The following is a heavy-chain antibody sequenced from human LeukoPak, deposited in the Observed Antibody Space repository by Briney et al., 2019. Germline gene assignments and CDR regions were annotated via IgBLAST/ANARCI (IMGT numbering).Heavy chain of an antibody. D-gene: IGHD1-26*01. CDR3: ARRPDGRY. Sequence: SETLSLTCAVYGGSFSGYYWSWIRQPPGKGLEWIGEINHSGSTNYNPSLKSRVTISVDTSKNQFSLKLSSVTAADTAVYYCARRPDGRYWGQGTLVTVSS. J-gene: IGHJ4*02. CDR1: GGSFSGYY. V-gene: IGHV4-34*01. CDR2: INHSGST.